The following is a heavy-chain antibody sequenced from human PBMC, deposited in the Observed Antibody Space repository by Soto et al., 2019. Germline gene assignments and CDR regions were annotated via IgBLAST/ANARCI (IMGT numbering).Heavy chain of an antibody. V-gene: IGHV3-15*05. CDR2: VKSRGDGGTA. J-gene: IGHJ4*02. CDR3: TEDRGNGDKAND. Sequence: PGESLRLSCTVSGFTFSRAWMNWVRQAPGKGLEWVGRVKSRGDGGTAVSAAPVKGRFTVSRDDSENILYLHMNSLRIEDTAVYYCTEDRGNGDKANDWGQGTLVTVSS. CDR1: GFTFSRAW. D-gene: IGHD5-18*01.